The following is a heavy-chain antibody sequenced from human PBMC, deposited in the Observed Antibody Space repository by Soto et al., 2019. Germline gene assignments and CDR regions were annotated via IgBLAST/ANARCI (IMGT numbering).Heavy chain of an antibody. Sequence: SGGSLRLSCAASGFTFSTYWMQWVRQVPGEGLVWVSSISENGGITTYADSVKGRFTISRDNAKNTLYLQMNGLRVEDTAIYYCAREYYSSGTHWGQGTLVTVSS. J-gene: IGHJ1*01. CDR2: ISENGGIT. CDR3: AREYYSSGTH. D-gene: IGHD3-10*01. V-gene: IGHV3-74*01. CDR1: GFTFSTYW.